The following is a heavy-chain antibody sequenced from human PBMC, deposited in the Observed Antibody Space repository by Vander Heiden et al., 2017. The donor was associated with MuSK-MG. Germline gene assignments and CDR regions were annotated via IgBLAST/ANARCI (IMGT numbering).Heavy chain of an antibody. CDR2: IYYSGST. V-gene: IGHV4-59*01. Sequence: QVQLQESGPGLVKPSETLSLTRTVSGGSISSYYWSWIRQPPGKGLEWIGYIYYSGSTNYNPSLKSRVTISVDTSKNQFSLKLSSVTAADTAVYYCARDTWYFDLWGRGTLVTVSS. CDR1: GGSISSYY. CDR3: ARDTWYFDL. J-gene: IGHJ2*01.